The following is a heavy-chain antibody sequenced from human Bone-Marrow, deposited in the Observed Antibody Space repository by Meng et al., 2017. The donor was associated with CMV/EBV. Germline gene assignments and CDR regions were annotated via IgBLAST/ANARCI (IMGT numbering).Heavy chain of an antibody. Sequence: GGSLRLSCAASGFTFSSYWMHWVRQAPGKGLVWVSRINSDGSSTGYADSVQGRFTIPRDNAKNTVYLQMNSLSAEDTAVYYWARGGIAMGDAFDIWGQGTMVTVSS. V-gene: IGHV3-74*01. CDR3: ARGGIAMGDAFDI. CDR2: INSDGSST. CDR1: GFTFSSYW. J-gene: IGHJ3*02. D-gene: IGHD6-13*01.